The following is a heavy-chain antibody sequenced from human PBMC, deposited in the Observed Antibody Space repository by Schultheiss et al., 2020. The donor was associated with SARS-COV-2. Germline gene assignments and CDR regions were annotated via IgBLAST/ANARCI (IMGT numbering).Heavy chain of an antibody. Sequence: ASVKVSCKASGYTFTGYYMHWVRQAPGQGLEWMGWINPNSGGTNYAQKFQGRVTMTRDTSISTAYMELSRLRSDDTAVYYCARGSAAAGTGGNWFDPWGQGTLVTVSS. V-gene: IGHV1-2*02. J-gene: IGHJ5*02. D-gene: IGHD6-13*01. CDR1: GYTFTGYY. CDR3: ARGSAAAGTGGNWFDP. CDR2: INPNSGGT.